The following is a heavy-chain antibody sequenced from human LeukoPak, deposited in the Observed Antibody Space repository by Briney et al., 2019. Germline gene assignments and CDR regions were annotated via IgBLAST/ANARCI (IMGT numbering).Heavy chain of an antibody. D-gene: IGHD3-22*01. CDR3: AKVALAPDSSGLDY. V-gene: IGHV3-33*06. CDR2: IWYDGSNK. CDR1: GFTFSSYG. J-gene: IGHJ4*02. Sequence: GSLRLSCAASGFTFSSYGMHWVRQAPGKGLEWVAVIWYDGSNKYYADSVKGRFTISRDNSKNTLYLQMNSLRAEDTAVYYCAKVALAPDSSGLDYWGQGTLVTVSS.